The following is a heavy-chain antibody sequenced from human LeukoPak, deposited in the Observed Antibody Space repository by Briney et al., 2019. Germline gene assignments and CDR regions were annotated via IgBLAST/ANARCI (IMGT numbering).Heavy chain of an antibody. D-gene: IGHD2-2*01. CDR2: IIPIFGTA. CDR1: GGTFSSYA. V-gene: IGHV1-69*05. CDR3: ARERIGYCSSTSCHRWFDP. Sequence: GASVKVSCKASGGTFSSYAISWVRQAPGQGLEWMGRIIPIFGTANYAQKFQGRVTITTDESTSTAYMELSSLRSEDTAVYYRARERIGYCSSTSCHRWFDPWGQGTLVTVSS. J-gene: IGHJ5*02.